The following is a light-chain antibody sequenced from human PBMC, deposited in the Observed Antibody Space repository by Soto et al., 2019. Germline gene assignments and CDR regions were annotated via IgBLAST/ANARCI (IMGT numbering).Light chain of an antibody. CDR3: QQYGSSPLT. CDR2: CAS. CDR1: QSVSSSF. V-gene: IGKV3-20*01. Sequence: EIVLTQSPGTLSLSPGERATLSCRASQSVSSSFLAWYQQKPGQALRLLIYCASSRSTGIPDRFSGSGSGTDFTLTISRLEPEDFAVYYCQQYGSSPLTFGGGTKVEIK. J-gene: IGKJ4*01.